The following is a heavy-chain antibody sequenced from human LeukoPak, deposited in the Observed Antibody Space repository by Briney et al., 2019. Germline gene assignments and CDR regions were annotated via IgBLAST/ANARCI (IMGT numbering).Heavy chain of an antibody. CDR2: VSTTGGST. J-gene: IGHJ4*02. CDR3: ASMMVRGVINY. Sequence: GGSLRLSCGASSFTFSSYVMSWVRQAPGKGLEWVSTVSTTGGSTYYADSVKGRFTISRDNSKDTLYLQMNSLRAEDTAVYYCASMMVRGVINYWGQGTLVTVSS. D-gene: IGHD3-10*01. V-gene: IGHV3-23*01. CDR1: SFTFSSYV.